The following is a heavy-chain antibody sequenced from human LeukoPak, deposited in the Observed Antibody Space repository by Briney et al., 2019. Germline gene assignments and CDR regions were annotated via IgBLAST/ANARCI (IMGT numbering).Heavy chain of an antibody. CDR2: IIPIFGTA. CDR3: ARDLLGYCSGGSCYRGDNWFDP. D-gene: IGHD2-15*01. J-gene: IGHJ5*02. CDR1: GGTFSSYA. V-gene: IGHV1-69*01. Sequence: SVKVSCKASGGTFSSYAISWVRQAPGQGLEWMGGIIPIFGTANYAQKFQGRVTITADESTSTAYMELSSLRSEDTAVYYCARDLLGYCSGGSCYRGDNWFDPWGQGTLVTVSS.